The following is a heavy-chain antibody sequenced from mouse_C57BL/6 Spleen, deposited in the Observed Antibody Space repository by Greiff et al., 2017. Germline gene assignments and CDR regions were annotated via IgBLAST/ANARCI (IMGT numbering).Heavy chain of an antibody. CDR3: ARERALLQGWDFDV. CDR2: ISYDGSN. V-gene: IGHV3-6*01. D-gene: IGHD1-1*01. J-gene: IGHJ1*03. CDR1: GYSITSGYY. Sequence: EVKLEESGPGLVKPSQSLSLTCSVTGYSITSGYYWNWIRQFPGNKLEWMGYISYDGSNNYNPSLKNRISITRDTSKNQFFLKLNSVTTEDTATYYCARERALLQGWDFDVWGTGTTVTVSS.